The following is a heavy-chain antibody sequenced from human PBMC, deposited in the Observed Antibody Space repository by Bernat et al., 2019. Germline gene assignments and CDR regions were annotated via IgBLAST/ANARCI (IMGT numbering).Heavy chain of an antibody. D-gene: IGHD2-8*01. CDR1: EFTFSTYG. V-gene: IGHV3-21*05. Sequence: EVQLVESGGGLVKPGEPLRLSCAASEFTFSTYGMNWVRQAPGKGLEWISYINDVSSHLYYADSVRGRFTISRDNAQNSLFLEMNSRRDEDTAVYYCARDGLVYASYSHMDFWGKWGHGHRLL. CDR2: INDVSSHL. CDR3: ARDGLVYASYSHMDF. J-gene: IGHJ6*03.